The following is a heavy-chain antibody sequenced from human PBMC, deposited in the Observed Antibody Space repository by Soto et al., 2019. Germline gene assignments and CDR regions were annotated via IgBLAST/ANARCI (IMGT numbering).Heavy chain of an antibody. CDR2: FRSGGGT. D-gene: IGHD3-16*02. Sequence: QVQLQESVPGLVKPSENLSLTCTVSGDSISSYNLAWIRQPPGKGLEWIGYFRSGGGTSYNPSLKSRVAIAADTSMKQFSLRLSSVTAADTAVYYCVRQAIGVIHDLVGVWGQGTTVTVSS. V-gene: IGHV4-59*08. CDR1: GDSISSYN. J-gene: IGHJ6*02. CDR3: VRQAIGVIHDLVGV.